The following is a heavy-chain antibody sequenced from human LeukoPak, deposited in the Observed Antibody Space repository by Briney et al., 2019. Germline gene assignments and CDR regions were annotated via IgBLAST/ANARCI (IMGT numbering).Heavy chain of an antibody. J-gene: IGHJ4*02. D-gene: IGHD4/OR15-4a*01. Sequence: TGGSLRLSCAASGFTFDDYGMSWVRQAPGKGLEWVSSSNWNGDSTGYADSVKGRFTISRDNAKNSLYLQMNSLGAEDTALYHCARLGVSGSTIDFDYWGQGTLVTVSS. V-gene: IGHV3-20*01. CDR1: GFTFDDYG. CDR3: ARLGVSGSTIDFDY. CDR2: SNWNGDST.